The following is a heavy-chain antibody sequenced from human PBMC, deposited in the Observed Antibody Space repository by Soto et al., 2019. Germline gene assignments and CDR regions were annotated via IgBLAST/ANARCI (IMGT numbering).Heavy chain of an antibody. J-gene: IGHJ1*01. CDR1: GFTFGDYA. Sequence: GGSLRLSCTASGFTFGDYAMSWVRQAPGKGLEWVGFIRSKAYGGTTEYAASVKGRFTISRDDSKSIAYLQMNSLKTEDTAVYYCTTNGDTAMVPTPFQHWGQGTLVTVSS. CDR2: IRSKAYGGTT. CDR3: TTNGDTAMVPTPFQH. D-gene: IGHD5-18*01. V-gene: IGHV3-49*04.